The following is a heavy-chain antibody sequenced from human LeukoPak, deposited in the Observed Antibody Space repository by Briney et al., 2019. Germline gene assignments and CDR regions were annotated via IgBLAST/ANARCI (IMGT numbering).Heavy chain of an antibody. J-gene: IGHJ4*02. V-gene: IGHV4-59*01. CDR1: GGSISSYY. CDR3: ARTGQNGEYFDY. CDR2: IYYSGST. Sequence: SETLSLTCTVSGGSISSYYWSWIRQPPGKGLEWIGYIYYSGSTNYNPSLKSRVTISVDTSKNQFSLKLSSVTAADTAVYYCARTGQNGEYFDYWGQGTLVTVSS. D-gene: IGHD3-10*01.